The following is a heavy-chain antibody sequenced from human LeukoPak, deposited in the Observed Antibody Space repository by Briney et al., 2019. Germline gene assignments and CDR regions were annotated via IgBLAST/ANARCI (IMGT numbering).Heavy chain of an antibody. D-gene: IGHD2-2*01. CDR3: ARGGGYCSSTSCYYFDY. J-gene: IGHJ4*02. CDR2: ISSSSSYI. V-gene: IGHV3-21*01. Sequence: GGSLRLSRAASGFTFSSYSMNWVRQAPGKGLEWVSSISSSSSYIYYADSVKGRFTISRDNAKNSLYLQMNSLRAEDTAVYYCARGGGYCSSTSCYYFDYWGQGTLVTVSS. CDR1: GFTFSSYS.